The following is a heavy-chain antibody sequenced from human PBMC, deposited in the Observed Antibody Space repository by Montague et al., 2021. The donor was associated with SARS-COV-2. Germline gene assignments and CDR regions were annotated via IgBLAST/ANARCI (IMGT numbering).Heavy chain of an antibody. CDR2: IDWDGDK. J-gene: IGHJ4*02. CDR3: ARTSPYSGSYKEFDY. V-gene: IGHV2-70*11. D-gene: IGHD1-26*01. CDR1: GFSLKTPGMC. Sequence: PALVKPTQTVTLTCTFSGFSLKTPGMCVSWIRQPSGKALEWLARIDWDGDKDFSTSLKTRLTVSRDTSKNQVVLTMTNMDPGDTATYYCARTSPYSGSYKEFDYWGQGVLVTVSS.